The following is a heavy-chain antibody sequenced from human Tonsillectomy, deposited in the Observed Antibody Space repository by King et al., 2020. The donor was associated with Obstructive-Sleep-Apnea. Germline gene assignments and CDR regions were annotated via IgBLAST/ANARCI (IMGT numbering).Heavy chain of an antibody. Sequence: VQLVESGAEVKKPGASVKVSCKASGYTFTSYDINWVRQATGQGLEWLGWMNPNSGNTGYAQKFQGRVTMTRNTSISTAYMEVSGLKSDDTAVYFCARRLGYSCDFWGQGTLVTVSS. D-gene: IGHD5-18*01. V-gene: IGHV1-8*01. J-gene: IGHJ4*02. CDR3: ARRLGYSCDF. CDR2: MNPNSGNT. CDR1: GYTFTSYD.